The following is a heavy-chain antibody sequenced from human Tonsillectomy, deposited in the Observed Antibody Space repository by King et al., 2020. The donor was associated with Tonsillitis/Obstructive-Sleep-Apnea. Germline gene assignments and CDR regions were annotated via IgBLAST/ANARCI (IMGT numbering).Heavy chain of an antibody. CDR3: AREGISGTTDPQGWLDP. J-gene: IGHJ5*02. V-gene: IGHV3-33*01. CDR2: IWYDGINK. D-gene: IGHD1-7*01. CDR1: GFTFSSYG. Sequence: VQLVESGGGVVQPGRSLRLSCAASGFTFSSYGMHWVRQAPGKGLEWVAVIWYDGINKYYADSVKGRFTISRDNSKNTLDLQMNSLRGEDTALYYCAREGISGTTDPQGWLDPWGQGALVTVSS.